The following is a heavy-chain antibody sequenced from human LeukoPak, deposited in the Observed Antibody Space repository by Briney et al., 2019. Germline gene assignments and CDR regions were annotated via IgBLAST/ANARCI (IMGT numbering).Heavy chain of an antibody. CDR2: IYYSGST. V-gene: IGHV4-39*07. CDR1: GGSISSSRYY. CDR3: ASLRDSSSWYLDY. Sequence: PSETLSLTCTVSGGSISSSRYYWGWIRQPPVKGLEWIGSIYYSGSTYYNPSLKSRVTISVDTSKNQFSLKLSSVTAADTAVYYCASLRDSSSWYLDYWGQGTLVTVSS. J-gene: IGHJ4*02. D-gene: IGHD6-13*01.